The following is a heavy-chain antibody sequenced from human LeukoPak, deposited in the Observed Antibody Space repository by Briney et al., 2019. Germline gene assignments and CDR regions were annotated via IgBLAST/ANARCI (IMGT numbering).Heavy chain of an antibody. Sequence: GGSLRLSCAVSGFTFSDYYMDWVRQTPGKGLEWISRSGNRAHGYPTFYAPSVRGRFTISRDSSGNSLYLQMNSLKTDDTAVYYCVRGYNSFDSWGQGTLVTVSS. J-gene: IGHJ4*02. D-gene: IGHD5-12*01. CDR2: SGNRAHGYPT. CDR3: VRGYNSFDS. V-gene: IGHV3-72*01. CDR1: GFTFSDYY.